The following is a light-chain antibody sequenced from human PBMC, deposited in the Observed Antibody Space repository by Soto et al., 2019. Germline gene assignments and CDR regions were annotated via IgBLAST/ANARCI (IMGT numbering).Light chain of an antibody. CDR2: AAS. CDR1: QSISSY. V-gene: IGKV1-39*01. J-gene: IGKJ2*02. Sequence: DIQMTQSPSSLSASVGDRVTITCRASQSISSYLNWYQQKPGKAPKLLIYAASSLQSGVTSRFSGSGSGTYFPLTISSLQPEDFATYYCQQSYSTPSTFGQGTKLEIK. CDR3: QQSYSTPST.